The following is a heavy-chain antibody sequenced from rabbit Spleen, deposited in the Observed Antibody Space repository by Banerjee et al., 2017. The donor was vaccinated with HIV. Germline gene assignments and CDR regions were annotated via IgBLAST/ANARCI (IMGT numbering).Heavy chain of an antibody. V-gene: IGHV1S45*01. Sequence: QEQLKETGGGLVQPGGSLTLTCTASGFDFTTGYVMCWVRQAPGKGLEWIGCINSFSGGAVYATWAKGRFTISKTSSTTVTLQMASLTAADTATYFCARDTSSSFSSYGMDLWGPGTLVTVS. CDR1: GFDFTTGYV. CDR2: INSFSGGA. D-gene: IGHD1-1*01. J-gene: IGHJ6*01. CDR3: ARDTSSSFSSYGMDL.